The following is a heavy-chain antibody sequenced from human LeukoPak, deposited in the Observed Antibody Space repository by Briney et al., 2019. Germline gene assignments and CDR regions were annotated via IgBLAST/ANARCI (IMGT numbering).Heavy chain of an antibody. CDR3: ARDRVVRGDILDY. CDR2: ITPIFGTA. J-gene: IGHJ4*02. CDR1: GGTFSSYA. Sequence: SVKVSCKASGGTFSSYAISWVRQAPGQGLEWMGGITPIFGTANYAQKFQGRVTITADESTSTAYMELSSLRSEDTAVYYCARDRVVRGDILDYWGQGTLVTVSS. V-gene: IGHV1-69*13. D-gene: IGHD3-10*01.